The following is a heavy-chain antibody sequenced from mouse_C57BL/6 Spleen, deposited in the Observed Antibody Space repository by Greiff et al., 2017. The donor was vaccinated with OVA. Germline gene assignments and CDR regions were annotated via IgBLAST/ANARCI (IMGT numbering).Heavy chain of an antibody. CDR3: ARRDYSNFFY. CDR1: GYTFTDYN. J-gene: IGHJ2*01. V-gene: IGHV1-18*01. D-gene: IGHD2-5*01. CDR2: INPNNGGT. Sequence: VQLQQSGPELVKPGASVKIPCKASGYTFTDYNMDWVKQSHGKSLEWIGDINPNNGGTIYNQKFKGKATLTVDKSSSTAYMELRSLTSEDTAVYYCARRDYSNFFYWGQGTTLTVSS.